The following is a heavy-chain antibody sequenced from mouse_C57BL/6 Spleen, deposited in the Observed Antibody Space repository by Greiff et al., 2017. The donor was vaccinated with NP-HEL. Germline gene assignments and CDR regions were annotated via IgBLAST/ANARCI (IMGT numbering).Heavy chain of an antibody. CDR1: GYSFTGYY. V-gene: IGHV1-42*01. J-gene: IGHJ2*01. CDR3: ARSPGTLDY. Sequence: EVQLQQSGPELVKPGASVKISCKASGYSFTGYYMNWVKQSPEKSLEWIGEINPSTGGTTYNQKFKAKATLTVDKSSSTAYMQLKSLTSEDSAVYYCARSPGTLDYWGQGTTLTVSS. CDR2: INPSTGGT. D-gene: IGHD4-1*01.